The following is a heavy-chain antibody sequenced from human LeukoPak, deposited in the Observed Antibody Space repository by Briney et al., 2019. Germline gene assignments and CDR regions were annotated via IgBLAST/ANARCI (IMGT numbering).Heavy chain of an antibody. J-gene: IGHJ4*02. Sequence: PGGSLRLSCAASGFTFSSYSMNWVRQAPGKGLEWVSYISSSSSTIYYADSVKGRFTISRDNAKNSLYLQMNSLRAEDTAVYYCAREGLPAAIDFGYFDYWGQGTLVTVSS. CDR1: GFTFSSYS. V-gene: IGHV3-48*04. CDR3: AREGLPAAIDFGYFDY. CDR2: ISSSSSTI. D-gene: IGHD2-2*02.